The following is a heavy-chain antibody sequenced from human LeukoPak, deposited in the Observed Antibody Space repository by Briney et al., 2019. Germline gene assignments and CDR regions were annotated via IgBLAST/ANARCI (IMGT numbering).Heavy chain of an antibody. CDR2: LSGSGGST. V-gene: IGHV3-23*01. D-gene: IGHD1-7*01. CDR3: ARRMGGELVAFDI. J-gene: IGHJ3*02. Sequence: GGSLRLSCAASGFTLSSNAVNWVRQAPGKGLEWVSGLSGSGGSTYFADSVKGRFTISRDNAKNSLYLQMNSLRDEDTAVYYCARRMGGELVAFDIWGQGTMVTVSS. CDR1: GFTLSSNA.